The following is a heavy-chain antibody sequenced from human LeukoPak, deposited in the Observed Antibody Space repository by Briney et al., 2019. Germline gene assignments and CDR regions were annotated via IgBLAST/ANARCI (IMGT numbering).Heavy chain of an antibody. V-gene: IGHV4-31*11. Sequence: PSETLSLTCAVYGGSFSGYYWSWIRQHPGKGLEWIGYIYYSGSTYYNPSLKSRVTISVDTSKNQFSLKLSSVTAADTAVYYCARDWRGGGDFYYYGMDVWGQGTTVTVSS. CDR1: GGSFSGYY. D-gene: IGHD2-21*01. CDR3: ARDWRGGGDFYYYGMDV. J-gene: IGHJ6*02. CDR2: IYYSGST.